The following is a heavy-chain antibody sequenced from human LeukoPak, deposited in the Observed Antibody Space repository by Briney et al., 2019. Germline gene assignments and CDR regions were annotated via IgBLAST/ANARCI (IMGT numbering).Heavy chain of an antibody. CDR1: GYTFTSYY. D-gene: IGHD1/OR15-1a*01. V-gene: IGHV1-46*01. Sequence: VASVTVSCKASGYTFTSYYMHWVRQAPGQGLEWMGIINPSGGSTSYAQKLQGRGTMTRGTSTSTVYMGLSSLRSEDTAVYYCSRIPKNTIYGMDVWGQGTPVPVS. CDR2: INPSGGST. CDR3: SRIPKNTIYGMDV. J-gene: IGHJ6*02.